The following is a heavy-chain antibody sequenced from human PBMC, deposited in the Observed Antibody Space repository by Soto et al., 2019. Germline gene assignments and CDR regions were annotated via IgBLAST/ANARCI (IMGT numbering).Heavy chain of an antibody. CDR2: IYYSGST. CDR3: ARDGYYYGSGSFIRYYGMDV. CDR1: GGSISSYY. Sequence: SETLSLTCTVSGGSISSYYWSWIRQPPGKGLEWIGYIYYSGSTNYNPSLKSRVTILVDTSKNQFSLKLSSVTAADTAVYYCARDGYYYGSGSFIRYYGMDVWGQGTTVTVSS. J-gene: IGHJ6*02. D-gene: IGHD3-10*01. V-gene: IGHV4-59*01.